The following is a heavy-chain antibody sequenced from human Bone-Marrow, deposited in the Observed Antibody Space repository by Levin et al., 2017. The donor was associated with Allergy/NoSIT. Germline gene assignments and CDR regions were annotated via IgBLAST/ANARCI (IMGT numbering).Heavy chain of an antibody. CDR1: GGSISSSDW. CDR3: ARGVPSDY. D-gene: IGHD2-2*01. J-gene: IGHJ4*02. CDR2: IYYTGST. Sequence: PGGSLRLSCAVSGGSISSSDWWSWVRQPPGKGLEWIGEIYYTGSTNYNPSLQSRVTVSVDTSKNQFSLKLSSVTAADTAVYYCARGVPSDYWGQGILVSVSS. V-gene: IGHV4-4*02.